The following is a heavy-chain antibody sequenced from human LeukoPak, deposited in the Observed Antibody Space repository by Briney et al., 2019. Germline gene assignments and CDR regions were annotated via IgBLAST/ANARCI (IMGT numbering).Heavy chain of an antibody. J-gene: IGHJ4*02. CDR1: GFTVSSNS. D-gene: IGHD4/OR15-4a*01. Sequence: GGSLRLSCTVSGFTVSSNSMSWVRQAPGKGLEWVSFIYSDNTHYSDSVKGRFTISRDNSKNTLYLQMNSLRAEDTAVYYCARRSGAYSHPYDYWGQGTLVTVSS. CDR2: IYSDNT. V-gene: IGHV3-53*01. CDR3: ARRSGAYSHPYDY.